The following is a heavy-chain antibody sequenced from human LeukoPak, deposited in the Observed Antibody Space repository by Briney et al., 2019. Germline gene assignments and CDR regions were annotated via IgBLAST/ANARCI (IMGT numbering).Heavy chain of an antibody. CDR3: ARALDPNRSGWYRLFDY. CDR2: SHSSDHT. V-gene: IGHV4-4*09. Sequence: SETLSFTCSVSGGSISSDYWNWIRQSPGKGLEWIAFSHSSDHTSSNPSLSGRVTTSVDTSKNQLSLKLSSVTAADTAVYYCARALDPNRSGWYRLFDYWGQGTLVTVSS. CDR1: GGSISSDY. D-gene: IGHD6-19*01. J-gene: IGHJ4*02.